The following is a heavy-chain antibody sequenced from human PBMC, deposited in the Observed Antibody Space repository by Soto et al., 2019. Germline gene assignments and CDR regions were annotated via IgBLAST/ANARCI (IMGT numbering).Heavy chain of an antibody. CDR3: ASGRSSNSPYPIGY. CDR1: GESFSGYY. J-gene: IGHJ4*02. D-gene: IGHD2-2*01. V-gene: IGHV4-34*01. Sequence: SETLSLTCAVYGESFSGYYWSWIRQSPETGLEWIGEVDQSGSTNYNPALKSRVTISEDTSKNQFSLKVTSVTAADTAVYYCASGRSSNSPYPIGYWGQGTLVTVSS. CDR2: VDQSGST.